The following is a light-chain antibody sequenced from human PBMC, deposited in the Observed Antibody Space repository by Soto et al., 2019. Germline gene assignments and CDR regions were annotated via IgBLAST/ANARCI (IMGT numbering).Light chain of an antibody. CDR3: QQYGSSPRT. Sequence: ETGFTQSPGTVSLSPGETATLSCRASQSVASNSLAWYQQKPGQAPRLLIYGASSRATGIPDRFSGSGSGTDFTLTISRLEPEDFAVYYCQQYGSSPRTFGQGTKVDIK. CDR2: GAS. CDR1: QSVASNS. J-gene: IGKJ1*01. V-gene: IGKV3-20*01.